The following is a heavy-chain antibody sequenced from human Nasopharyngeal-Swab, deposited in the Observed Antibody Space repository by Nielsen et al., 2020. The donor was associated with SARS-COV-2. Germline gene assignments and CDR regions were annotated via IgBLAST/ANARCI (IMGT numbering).Heavy chain of an antibody. Sequence: RQAPWKALEWLAHIFSNDEKLYSASLNSRLTISKDTSKSQVVLTMTNIHPVDTATYYCARCREYCSSTTCYVKWFDPRGQGTQVTVSS. D-gene: IGHD2-2*01. CDR3: ARCREYCSSTTCYVKWFDP. J-gene: IGHJ5*02. V-gene: IGHV2-26*01. CDR2: IFSNDEK.